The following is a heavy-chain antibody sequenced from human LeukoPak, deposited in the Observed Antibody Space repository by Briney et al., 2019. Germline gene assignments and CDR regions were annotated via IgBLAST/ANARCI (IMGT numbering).Heavy chain of an antibody. J-gene: IGHJ6*02. CDR2: IKQDGSEK. CDR3: ARLGWPSGMDV. CDR1: GFTFSIYW. Sequence: PGGSLRLSCAASGFTFSIYWMSWVRQAPGKGLEWVANIKQDGSEKYYVDSVKGRFTISRDNAKNSLYLQMNSLRAEDTAVYYCARLGWPSGMDVWGQGTTVTVSS. V-gene: IGHV3-7*01.